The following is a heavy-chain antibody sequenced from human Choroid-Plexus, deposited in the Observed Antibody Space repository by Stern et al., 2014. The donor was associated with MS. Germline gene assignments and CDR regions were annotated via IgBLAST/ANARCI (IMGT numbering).Heavy chain of an antibody. Sequence: QMQLQESGGGVVQPGRPLRLSCVASGFTLGSCAMHWVRQAPGKGLEWVAGVSSDGSHKYYAASGKGRFTISRDNSQNTLYMQMSSLRPEDTAVYYCAKDRQYLTYFFDHWGQGSLVTVSS. CDR3: AKDRQYLTYFFDH. CDR2: VSSDGSHK. CDR1: GFTLGSCA. V-gene: IGHV3-30*18. J-gene: IGHJ5*02. D-gene: IGHD2/OR15-2a*01.